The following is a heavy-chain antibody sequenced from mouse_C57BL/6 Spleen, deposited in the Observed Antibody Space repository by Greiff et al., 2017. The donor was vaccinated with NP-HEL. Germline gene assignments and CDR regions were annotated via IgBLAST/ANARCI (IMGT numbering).Heavy chain of an antibody. D-gene: IGHD1-1*01. CDR3: AIYYGSSHFDY. CDR2: IYPGDGDT. Sequence: QVQLKESGPELVKPGASVKISCKASGYAFSSSWMNWVKQRPGKGLEWIGRIYPGDGDTNYNGTFKGKATLTADKSSSTAYMQLSSLTSEDSAVYFCAIYYGSSHFDYWGKGTTLTVSS. J-gene: IGHJ2*01. V-gene: IGHV1-82*01. CDR1: GYAFSSSW.